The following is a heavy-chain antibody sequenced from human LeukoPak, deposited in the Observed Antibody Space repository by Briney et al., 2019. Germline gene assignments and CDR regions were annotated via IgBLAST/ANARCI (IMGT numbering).Heavy chain of an antibody. CDR3: ARPQGGGSYRNFDY. Sequence: SETLSLTCTVSGGSISSYYWNWIRQPPGKGLEWIGYIYYSGSTNYNPSLKSRVTISVDTSKNQFSLRLSSVTAADTAVYYCARPQGGGSYRNFDYWGQGTLVTVSS. D-gene: IGHD3-16*02. CDR1: GGSISSYY. J-gene: IGHJ4*02. V-gene: IGHV4-59*01. CDR2: IYYSGST.